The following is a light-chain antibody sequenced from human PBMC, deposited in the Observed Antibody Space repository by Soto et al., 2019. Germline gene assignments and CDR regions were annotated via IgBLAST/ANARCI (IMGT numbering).Light chain of an antibody. CDR3: CSYTSISTSAV. Sequence: QSALTQPASVSGSPGQSITISCTGTSLDIGDYTHVSWYQQHPGKAPKLILYEVSDRPSGVSNRFSGSKSGNTAYLTISGLQTEDEADYYCCSYTSISTSAVFGGGTKLTVL. CDR2: EVS. V-gene: IGLV2-14*01. J-gene: IGLJ2*01. CDR1: SLDIGDYTH.